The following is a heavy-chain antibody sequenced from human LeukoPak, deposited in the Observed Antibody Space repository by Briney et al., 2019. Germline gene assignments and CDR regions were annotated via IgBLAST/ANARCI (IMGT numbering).Heavy chain of an antibody. CDR2: IDSSSRTT. Sequence: GGSLRLSCAASGFTFSTYSMNWVRQAPGKGLEWVSFIDSSSRTTFYADSVKGRFTISRDNAKNSLFLQMNSLRAEDTAVYYCAKEARVVVGFDYWGQGTLVTVSS. D-gene: IGHD2-15*01. CDR1: GFTFSTYS. CDR3: AKEARVVVGFDY. V-gene: IGHV3-48*04. J-gene: IGHJ4*02.